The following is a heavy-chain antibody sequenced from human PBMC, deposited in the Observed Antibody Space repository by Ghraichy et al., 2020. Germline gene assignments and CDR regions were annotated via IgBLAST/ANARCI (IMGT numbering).Heavy chain of an antibody. CDR1: GFTFSSYW. D-gene: IGHD4-11*01. Sequence: GGSLRLSCAASGFTFSSYWMHWVRQAPGKGLVWVSCINSDGSSKIYADSVKGRFTISRDNANNTLYLQMNSLRAEDTAVYYCARGKTVSTVTPFDYWCQGTLVTVSS. J-gene: IGHJ4*02. CDR3: ARGKTVSTVTPFDY. CDR2: INSDGSSK. V-gene: IGHV3-74*01.